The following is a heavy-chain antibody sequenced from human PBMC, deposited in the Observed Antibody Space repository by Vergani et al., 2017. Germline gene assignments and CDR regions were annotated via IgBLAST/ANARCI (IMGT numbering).Heavy chain of an antibody. Sequence: EVQLVESGGGLVQPGGSLKLSCAASGFTFSGSAMHWVRQASGKGLGWVGRIRSKANSYATAYAASVKGRFTISRDDSKNTAYLQMNSLKTEDTAVYYCTTFVANQDAFDIWGQGTMVTVSS. CDR2: IRSKANSYAT. D-gene: IGHD1-14*01. V-gene: IGHV3-73*01. J-gene: IGHJ3*02. CDR1: GFTFSGSA. CDR3: TTFVANQDAFDI.